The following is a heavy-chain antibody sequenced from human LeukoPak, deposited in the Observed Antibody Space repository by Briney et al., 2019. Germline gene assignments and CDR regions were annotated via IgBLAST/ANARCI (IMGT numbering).Heavy chain of an antibody. V-gene: IGHV1-69*13. J-gene: IGHJ4*02. D-gene: IGHD4-17*01. CDR2: IIPIVGTA. CDR3: ARDQNGDSFFDY. Sequence: ASVKVSCKASGGTFSSYAISWVRQAPGQGLEWMGGIIPIVGTANYAQKFQGRVTITADESTSTAYMELSSLRSEDTAVYYCARDQNGDSFFDYWGQGTLVTVSS. CDR1: GGTFSSYA.